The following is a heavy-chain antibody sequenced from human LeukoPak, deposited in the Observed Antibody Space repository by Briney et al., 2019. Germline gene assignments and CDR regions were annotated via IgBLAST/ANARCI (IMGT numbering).Heavy chain of an antibody. CDR2: ISSSGSTI. J-gene: IGHJ5*02. D-gene: IGHD5-18*01. CDR1: GFTFSSYV. V-gene: IGHV3-48*03. CDR3: AREVRGYSYGPNWFDP. Sequence: GGSLRLSCAASGFTFSSYVMNWVRQAPGKGLEWVSYISSSGSTIYYADSVKGRFTISRDNAKNSLYLQMNSLRAEDTAVYYCAREVRGYSYGPNWFDPWGQGTLVTVSS.